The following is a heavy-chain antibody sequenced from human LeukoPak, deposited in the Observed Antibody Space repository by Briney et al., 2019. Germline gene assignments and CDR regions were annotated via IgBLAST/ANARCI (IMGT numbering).Heavy chain of an antibody. CDR2: IYYSGST. J-gene: IGHJ4*02. CDR1: GGSISSGDYY. V-gene: IGHV4-30-4*01. D-gene: IGHD5-18*01. CDR3: ARVVAARGYSYGYEANFDY. Sequence: PSETLSLTCTVSGGSISSGDYYWSWIRQPPGKGLEWIGYIYYSGSTYYNPSLKSRVTISVDTSKNQFSLKLSSVTAADTAVYYCARVVAARGYSYGYEANFDYWDQGTLVTVSS.